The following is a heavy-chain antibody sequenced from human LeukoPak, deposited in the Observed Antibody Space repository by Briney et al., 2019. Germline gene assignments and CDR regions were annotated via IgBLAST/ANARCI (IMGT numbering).Heavy chain of an antibody. V-gene: IGHV1-3*01. D-gene: IGHD3-10*01. Sequence: ASVKVSCKASGYTFTSYAMHWVRQAPGQRLEWMGWINAGNGNTKYSQKFQGRVTITRDTSASTAYMELSSLRSEDTAVYYCARGNFRELEIDYWGQGTLVTVSS. CDR1: GYTFTSYA. CDR3: ARGNFRELEIDY. J-gene: IGHJ4*02. CDR2: INAGNGNT.